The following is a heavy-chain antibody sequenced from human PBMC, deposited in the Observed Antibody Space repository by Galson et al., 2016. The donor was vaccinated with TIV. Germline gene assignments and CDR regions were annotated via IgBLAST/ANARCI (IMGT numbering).Heavy chain of an antibody. CDR1: GFSFRNYV. Sequence: SLRLSCAASGFSFRNYVMSWVRLAPGKGLEWVSSLSLSGAYTYYADSVKGRFTISRDNSKYTLFLQLNSLRAEDTAIYFCAKVGKSGDYSWDAFAVWGQGTVVTVSS. V-gene: IGHV3-23*01. CDR2: LSLSGAYT. D-gene: IGHD1-26*01. CDR3: AKVGKSGDYSWDAFAV. J-gene: IGHJ3*01.